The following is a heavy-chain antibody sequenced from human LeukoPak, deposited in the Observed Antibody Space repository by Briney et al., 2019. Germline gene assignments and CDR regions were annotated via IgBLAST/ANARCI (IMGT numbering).Heavy chain of an antibody. Sequence: ASVKVSCKASGYTFTGYYMHWVRQAPGQGLEWMGWINPNSGGTNYAQKFQGRVTITADESTSTAYMELSSLRSEDTAVYYCARSKYQLRQAEYFQHWGQGTLVTVSS. CDR3: ARSKYQLRQAEYFQH. D-gene: IGHD2-2*01. J-gene: IGHJ1*01. CDR2: INPNSGGT. V-gene: IGHV1-2*02. CDR1: GYTFTGYY.